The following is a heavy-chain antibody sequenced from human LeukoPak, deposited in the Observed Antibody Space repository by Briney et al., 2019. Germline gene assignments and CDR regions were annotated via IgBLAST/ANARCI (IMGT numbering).Heavy chain of an antibody. CDR2: ISYDGSNK. V-gene: IGHV3-30*04. D-gene: IGHD3-22*01. Sequence: GGSLRLSCAASGFTFSSYAMHWVRQAPGKGLEWVAVISYDGSNKYYADSVKGRFTISRDNSKNTLYLQMNSLRAEDTAVYYCARDLGDSSGIYYYYMDVWGKGTTVTVSS. CDR1: GFTFSSYA. J-gene: IGHJ6*03. CDR3: ARDLGDSSGIYYYYMDV.